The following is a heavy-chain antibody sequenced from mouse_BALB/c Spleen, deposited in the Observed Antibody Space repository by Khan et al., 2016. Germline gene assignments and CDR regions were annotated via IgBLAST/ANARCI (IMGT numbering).Heavy chain of an antibody. CDR2: ISYSGST. CDR3: ARDYYGSSYFDY. J-gene: IGHJ2*01. V-gene: IGHV3-2*02. Sequence: VQLKQSGPGLVKPSQSLSLTCTVTGYSITSDYAWNWIRQFPGNKLEWMGYISYSGSTSYNPSLKSRISITRDTSKNQSFLQLNSVTTEDTATDYCARDYYGSSYFDYWGQGTTLTVSS. CDR1: GYSITSDYA. D-gene: IGHD1-1*01.